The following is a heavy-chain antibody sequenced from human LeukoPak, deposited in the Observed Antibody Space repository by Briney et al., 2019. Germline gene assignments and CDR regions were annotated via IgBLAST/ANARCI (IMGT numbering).Heavy chain of an antibody. D-gene: IGHD6-6*01. J-gene: IGHJ4*02. CDR1: GDSISSYY. CDR2: IYYSGST. Sequence: SETLSLTCTVSGDSISSYYWSWIRQPPGKGLEWIGYIYYSGSTNYNPSLKSRVTISVDTSKNQFSLKLSSVTAADTAVYYCARAYSSYTPSDYWGQGTLVTVSS. CDR3: ARAYSSYTPSDY. V-gene: IGHV4-59*01.